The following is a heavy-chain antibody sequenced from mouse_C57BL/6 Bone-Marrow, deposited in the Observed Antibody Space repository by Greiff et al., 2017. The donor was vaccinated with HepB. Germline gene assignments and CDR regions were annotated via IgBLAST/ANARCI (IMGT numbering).Heavy chain of an antibody. CDR2: IDPRSGNT. J-gene: IGHJ1*03. Sequence: VQLQQSGAELARPGASVKLSCKASGYTFTSYGISWVKQRTGQGLEWIGEIDPRSGNTYYNEKFKGKATLTADKSSSTAYMELRSLTSEDSAVYFCARRWLLRYFDVWGTGTTVTVSS. CDR3: ARRWLLRYFDV. CDR1: GYTFTSYG. D-gene: IGHD2-3*01. V-gene: IGHV1-81*01.